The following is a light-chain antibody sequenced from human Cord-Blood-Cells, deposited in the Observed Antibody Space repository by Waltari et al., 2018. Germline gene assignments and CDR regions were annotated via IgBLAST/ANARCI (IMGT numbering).Light chain of an antibody. CDR1: SSDVGGYNY. CDR3: SSYTSSSTYV. V-gene: IGLV2-14*01. CDR2: DVS. Sequence: QSALTQPASVSGSPGRSITISCIGTSSDVGGYNYISWYQQHPGKAPKLMIYDVSKRPSGVSHRFSGSKSGNTASLTISGLQAEDEADYYCSSYTSSSTYVFGTGTKVTVL. J-gene: IGLJ1*01.